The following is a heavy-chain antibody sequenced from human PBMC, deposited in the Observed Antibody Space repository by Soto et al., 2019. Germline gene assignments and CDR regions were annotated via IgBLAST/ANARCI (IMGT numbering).Heavy chain of an antibody. CDR2: ISGDGGST. CDR1: GFTFDDYA. J-gene: IGHJ3*02. CDR3: AKERGYDSSGHNHDAFDI. V-gene: IGHV3-43*02. D-gene: IGHD3-22*01. Sequence: GGSLRLSCAASGFTFDDYAMHWVRQAPGKGLEWVSLISGDGGSTYYADSVKGRFTISRDNSKNSLYLQMNSLRSEDTALYYCAKERGYDSSGHNHDAFDIWGQGTMVTVSS.